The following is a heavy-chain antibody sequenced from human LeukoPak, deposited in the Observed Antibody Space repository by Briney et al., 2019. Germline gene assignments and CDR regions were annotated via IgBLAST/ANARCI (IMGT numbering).Heavy chain of an antibody. J-gene: IGHJ4*02. D-gene: IGHD4-17*01. Sequence: PGGSLRLSCAASGFTFSNFAMTWVRQAPGKGLEWVSVIYSGGITYYADSVKGRFTISRDNSKNTLYLQMNSLRAEDTAVYYCARVYGENYFDYWGQGTLVTVSS. CDR2: IYSGGIT. CDR3: ARVYGENYFDY. V-gene: IGHV3-53*01. CDR1: GFTFSNFA.